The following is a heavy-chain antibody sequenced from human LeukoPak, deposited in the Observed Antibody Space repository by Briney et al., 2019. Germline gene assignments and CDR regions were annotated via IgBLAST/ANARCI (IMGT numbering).Heavy chain of an antibody. D-gene: IGHD2-2*01. CDR2: IRFDGTNS. CDR3: AKDFLRQIVVVPAAINYFDY. J-gene: IGHJ4*02. V-gene: IGHV3-30*02. CDR1: GFIFSRYG. Sequence: PGGSLRLSCAASGFIFSRYGMHWVRQAPAKGLEWVAFIRFDGTNSDARTSFYADSVKGRFTTSRDNSQNTLYLQMNSLRAEDTAVYYCAKDFLRQIVVVPAAINYFDYWGRGTLVTVSS.